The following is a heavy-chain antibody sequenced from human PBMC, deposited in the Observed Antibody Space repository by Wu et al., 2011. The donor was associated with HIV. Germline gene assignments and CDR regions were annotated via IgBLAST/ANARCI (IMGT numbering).Heavy chain of an antibody. D-gene: IGHD2-21*01. CDR1: GGTFSSYA. CDR2: ILPMFDTT. J-gene: IGHJ4*02. Sequence: QVQLVQSGAAVKKPGSSVKVSCKASGGTFSSYAINWVRQAPGQGLEWMGGILPMFDTTNYAQKFQGRVTITTDESTSTAYMDLSSLRSEDTAVYYCARDLGGDEDYWGQGTLVTVSS. CDR3: ARDLGGDEDY. V-gene: IGHV1-69*05.